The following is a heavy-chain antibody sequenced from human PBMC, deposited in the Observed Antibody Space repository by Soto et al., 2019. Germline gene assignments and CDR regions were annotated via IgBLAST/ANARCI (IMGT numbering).Heavy chain of an antibody. D-gene: IGHD6-19*01. CDR1: GYTFTSYY. J-gene: IGHJ4*02. Sequence: QVQLVQSGAEVKKPGASVKVSCKASGYTFTSYYMHWVRQAPGQGLEWMGIINPSGGSTSYAQKFPGRVAMTRDTSTSTVYMELSSLRSEDTAVYYCASNLGWSSGWYNWGQGTLVTVSS. V-gene: IGHV1-46*01. CDR3: ASNLGWSSGWYN. CDR2: INPSGGST.